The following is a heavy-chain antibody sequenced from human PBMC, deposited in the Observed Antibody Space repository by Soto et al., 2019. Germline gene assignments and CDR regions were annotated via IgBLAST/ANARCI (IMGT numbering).Heavy chain of an antibody. CDR2: MNPNSGNT. D-gene: IGHD3-3*01. Sequence: ASVKVSCKASGYTFTSYDINWVRQATGQGPEWMGWMNPNSGNTGYAQKFQGRVTMTRNTSISTAYMELSSLRSEDTAVYYCARGRIGSRFLEWLSPNDAFDIWGQGTMVTVSS. CDR3: ARGRIGSRFLEWLSPNDAFDI. V-gene: IGHV1-8*01. CDR1: GYTFTSYD. J-gene: IGHJ3*02.